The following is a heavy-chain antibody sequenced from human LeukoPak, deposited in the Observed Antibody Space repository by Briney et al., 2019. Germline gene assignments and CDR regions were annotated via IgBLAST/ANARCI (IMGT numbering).Heavy chain of an antibody. J-gene: IGHJ4*02. V-gene: IGHV1-18*01. CDR2: ISAYNGNT. D-gene: IGHD6-13*01. CDR1: GYTFTSYG. CDR3: ALGPAAGTSVY. Sequence: GASVKVSCKASGYTFTSYGISWVRQAPGQGLEWMGWISAYNGNTNYAQKLQGRVTMTTDTSTSAAYMELRSLRSEDTAVYYCALGPAAGTSVYWGQGTLVTVSS.